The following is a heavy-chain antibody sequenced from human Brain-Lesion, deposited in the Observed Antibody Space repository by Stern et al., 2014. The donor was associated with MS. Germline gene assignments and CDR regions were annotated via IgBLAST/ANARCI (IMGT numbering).Heavy chain of an antibody. J-gene: IGHJ6*02. Sequence: SSGGYYWSWIRQPAGKGLEWIGRIFNSGSTSYNPSLKSRVTISIDTSNNQFSLRLNSMTAADTAVYYCARGRVVPGFQYYATDVWGQGTTVIVSS. V-gene: IGHV4-61*02. CDR1: SSGGYY. CDR2: IFNSGST. CDR3: ARGRVVPGFQYYATDV. D-gene: IGHD2-2*01.